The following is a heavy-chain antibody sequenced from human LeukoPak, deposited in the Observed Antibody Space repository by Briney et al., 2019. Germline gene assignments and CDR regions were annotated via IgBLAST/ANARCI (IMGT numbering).Heavy chain of an antibody. CDR1: GYTFTVYY. CDR2: INSDSGFT. V-gene: IGHV1-2*02. J-gene: IGHJ5*02. CDR3: ARNFDMKGFDP. D-gene: IGHD3-9*01. Sequence: ASVKVSFKASGYTFTVYYMNWVRQAPGEGLEGMGWINSDSGFTKYAQKFQGRVTMTRDTSITTVYMDLTRLTSDDTAVYYCARNFDMKGFDPWGQGTLVTVSS.